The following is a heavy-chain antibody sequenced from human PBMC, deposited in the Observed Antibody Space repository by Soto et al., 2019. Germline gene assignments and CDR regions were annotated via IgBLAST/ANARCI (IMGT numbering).Heavy chain of an antibody. CDR2: ISYDGSNK. CDR3: AKELGLSHDSSGAFDY. V-gene: IGHV3-30*18. CDR1: GFTFSSYG. Sequence: ESGGGVVQPGRSLRLSCAASGFTFSSYGMHWVRQAPGKGLEWVAVISYDGSNKYYADSVKGRFAISRDNSKNTLYLQMNSLRAEDTAVYYCAKELGLSHDSSGAFDYWGQGTLVTVSS. D-gene: IGHD3-22*01. J-gene: IGHJ4*02.